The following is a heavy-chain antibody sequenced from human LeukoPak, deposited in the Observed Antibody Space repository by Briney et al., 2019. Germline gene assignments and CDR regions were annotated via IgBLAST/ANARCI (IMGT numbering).Heavy chain of an antibody. CDR3: ARVRMKWELPEFDP. Sequence: SVKVSCKASGGTFSSYAISWVRQAPGQGLEWMGGIIPIFGTANYAQKFQGRVTITADESTSTAYMELSSLRSEDTAVYYCARVRMKWELPEFDPWGQETLVTVSS. J-gene: IGHJ5*02. D-gene: IGHD1-26*01. V-gene: IGHV1-69*01. CDR2: IIPIFGTA. CDR1: GGTFSSYA.